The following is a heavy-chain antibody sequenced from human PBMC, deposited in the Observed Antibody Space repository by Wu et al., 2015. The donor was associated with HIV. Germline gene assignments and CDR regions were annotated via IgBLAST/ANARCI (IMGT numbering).Heavy chain of an antibody. V-gene: IGHV1-18*01. CDR1: LHLYQLW. J-gene: IGHJ5*02. Sequence: QVQLVAGLEREGRRSLGPSVKVSCQGFWLHLYQLWYQLGATAPGQGLEWMGWISAYNGNTNYAQKLQGRVTMTTDTSTSTAYMELRSLRSDDTAVYYCARERHSAQLVGWFDPWGQGTLITVSS. D-gene: IGHD1-1*01. CDR2: ISAYNGNT. CDR3: ARERHSAQLVGWFDP.